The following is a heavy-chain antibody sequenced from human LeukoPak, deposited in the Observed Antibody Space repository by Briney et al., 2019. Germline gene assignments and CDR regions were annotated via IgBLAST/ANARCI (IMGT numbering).Heavy chain of an antibody. D-gene: IGHD4-17*01. V-gene: IGHV3-73*01. CDR1: GFTFSGSA. CDR2: IRSKANSYAT. CDR3: TRHPYGDYVDY. J-gene: IGHJ4*02. Sequence: GGSLRLSCAASGFTFSGSAMHWVHQASGKGLEWVGRIRSKANSYATAYAASVKGRFTISRDDSKNTAYLQMNSLKTEDTAVYYCTRHPYGDYVDYWGQGTLVTVSS.